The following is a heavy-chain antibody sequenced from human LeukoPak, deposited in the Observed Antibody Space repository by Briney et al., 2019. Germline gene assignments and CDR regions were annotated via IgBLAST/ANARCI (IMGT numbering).Heavy chain of an antibody. Sequence: SETLSLTCTVSGGSISSYYWSWIRQPAGKGLEWIGRIYTSGSTNYNPSLKSRVTISVDTSKNQFSLKLSSVTAADTAVYYCAGTLKGGLPANTNWFDPWGQGTLVTVSS. CDR2: IYTSGST. V-gene: IGHV4-4*07. CDR3: AGTLKGGLPANTNWFDP. CDR1: GGSISSYY. J-gene: IGHJ5*02. D-gene: IGHD2-2*01.